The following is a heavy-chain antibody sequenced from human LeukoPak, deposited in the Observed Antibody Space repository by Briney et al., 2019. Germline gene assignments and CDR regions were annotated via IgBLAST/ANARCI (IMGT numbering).Heavy chain of an antibody. D-gene: IGHD1-26*01. Sequence: PSETLSLTCAVYGGSFSGYYWSWNRQPPGKGLEWIGEINHSGSANYNPSLKSRVTISVDTSKNQFSLKLSPVTAADTAVYYCARGPFIVGATLDYWGQGTLVTVSS. V-gene: IGHV4-34*01. CDR2: INHSGSA. J-gene: IGHJ4*02. CDR3: ARGPFIVGATLDY. CDR1: GGSFSGYY.